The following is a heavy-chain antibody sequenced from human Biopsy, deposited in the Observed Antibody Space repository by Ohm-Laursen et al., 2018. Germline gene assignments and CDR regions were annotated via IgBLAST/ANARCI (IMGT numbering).Heavy chain of an antibody. CDR1: DVSISSYY. D-gene: IGHD3-3*01. CDR2: VRYNGDT. J-gene: IGHJ3*01. CDR3: AREAIGVATTFDL. Sequence: GTLSLTWPVSDVSISSYYWNWIRQSPGRGLEWIAYVRYNGDTDYNPSLKSRVTISLDASKNQFSLKLTSVTAADTAIYYCAREAIGVATTFDLWGQGTMVAVSS. V-gene: IGHV4-59*01.